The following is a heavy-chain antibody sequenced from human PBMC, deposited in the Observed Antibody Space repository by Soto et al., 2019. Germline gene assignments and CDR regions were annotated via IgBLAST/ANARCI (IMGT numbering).Heavy chain of an antibody. CDR1: GFTFSSYA. Sequence: GGSLRLSCAASGFTFSSYAMSWVRQAPGKGLEWVSAISGSGGSTYYADSVKGRFTISRENSKNTQHLQMNSLTAEDTAVYYCAKARGYGGRNGMDVWGQGTTVTVSS. D-gene: IGHD4-17*01. CDR3: AKARGYGGRNGMDV. CDR2: ISGSGGST. V-gene: IGHV3-23*01. J-gene: IGHJ6*02.